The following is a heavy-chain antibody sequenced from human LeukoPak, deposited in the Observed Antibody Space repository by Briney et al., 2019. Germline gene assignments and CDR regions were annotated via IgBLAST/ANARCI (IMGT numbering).Heavy chain of an antibody. CDR2: ISGSGGST. CDR3: AKDRSRASSTSCYDY. J-gene: IGHJ4*02. CDR1: GFTFSSYA. Sequence: SGGSLRLSCAASGFTFSSYAMSWVRQAPGKGLEWVSAISGSGGSTYYADSVKGRFTISRDNSKNTLYLQMNSLRAEDTAVYYCAKDRSRASSTSCYDYWGQGTLVTVSS. D-gene: IGHD2-2*01. V-gene: IGHV3-23*01.